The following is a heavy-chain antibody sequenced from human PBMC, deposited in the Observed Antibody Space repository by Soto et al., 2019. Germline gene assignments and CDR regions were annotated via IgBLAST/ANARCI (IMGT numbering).Heavy chain of an antibody. CDR1: SSNDYY. CDR2: ISGNSGSS. V-gene: IGHV3-9*01. J-gene: IGHJ3*01. CDR3: TKRRSARPGFDAFDL. D-gene: IGHD3-10*01. Sequence: SSNDYYWGWIRQPPAKGLEWVAGISGNSGSSGYADSVRGRFTVSRDNAKNSLFLQMSSLSPEDTALYYCTKRRSARPGFDAFDLWGQGTMVTVSS.